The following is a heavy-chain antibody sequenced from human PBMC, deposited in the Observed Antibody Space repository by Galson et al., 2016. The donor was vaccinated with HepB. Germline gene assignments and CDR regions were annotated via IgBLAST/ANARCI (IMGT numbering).Heavy chain of an antibody. CDR3: TSGVDFYGDYEDS. CDR2: MRSKATRYAT. CDR1: GFSFSDFS. Sequence: LRLSCAASGFSFSDFSMHWVRQASGKGLEWVGRMRSKATRYATAYGASVKGRFTISRDDSKNTAYLQMNSLKTEDTAVYYCTSGVDFYGDYEDSWGQGTLVTVSS. V-gene: IGHV3-73*01. D-gene: IGHD4-17*01. J-gene: IGHJ4*02.